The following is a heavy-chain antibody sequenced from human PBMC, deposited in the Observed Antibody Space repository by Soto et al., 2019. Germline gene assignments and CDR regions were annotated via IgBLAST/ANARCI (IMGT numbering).Heavy chain of an antibody. CDR2: INHSGST. J-gene: IGHJ5*02. V-gene: IGHV4-34*01. Sequence: SETLSLTCAVYGLSFSGYYWSWIRQPPGKGLEWIGEINHSGSTNYNPSLKSRVTISVDTSKNQFSLKLSSVTAADTAVYYCARGAWFGELYNDTQGNWFDPWGQGTLVTVSS. D-gene: IGHD3-10*01. CDR3: ARGAWFGELYNDTQGNWFDP. CDR1: GLSFSGYY.